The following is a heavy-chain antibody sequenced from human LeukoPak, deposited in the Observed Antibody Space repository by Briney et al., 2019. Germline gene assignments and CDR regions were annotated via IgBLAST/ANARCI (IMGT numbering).Heavy chain of an antibody. Sequence: GSLTLSCAASGFSFSSYWMSWVRQAPGKGLEWVANIKHDGSKKYNVYSVKGRFTFSKDNTKHSLYLQINILSADDTSHYSSPRDLHGHFESWGQGTLATVSS. V-gene: IGHV3-7*05. J-gene: IGHJ4*02. CDR3: PRDLHGHFES. CDR1: GFSFSSYW. CDR2: IKHDGSKK.